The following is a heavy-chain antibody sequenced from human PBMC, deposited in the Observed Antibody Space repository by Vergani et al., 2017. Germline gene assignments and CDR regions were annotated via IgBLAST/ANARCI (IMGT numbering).Heavy chain of an antibody. CDR1: GGSISSRSYY. Sequence: QLQLQESGPGLVKPSETLSLTCTVSGGSISSRSYYWGWIRQPPGKGLEWIGSIYYSGSTYYNPSLKSRVTISVDTSKNQFSLKLSSVTAADTAVYYCARVSVDAAMCVLKRTGTTEDYYYYGMDVWGQGTTVTVSS. J-gene: IGHJ6*02. CDR2: IYYSGST. V-gene: IGHV4-39*01. CDR3: ARVSVDAAMCVLKRTGTTEDYYYYGMDV. D-gene: IGHD1-1*01.